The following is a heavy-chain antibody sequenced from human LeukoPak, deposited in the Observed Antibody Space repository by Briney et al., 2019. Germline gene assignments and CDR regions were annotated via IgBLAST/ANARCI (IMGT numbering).Heavy chain of an antibody. CDR3: ARSDCSSTSCWQAWFDP. Sequence: PSETLSLTCSVSDGSINSYYWNWIRRPPGKGLEWIGYIYYNGNTNYSPSLKSRVTMSVDTSRTQFSLRLSSVTAADTAVYYCARSDCSSTSCWQAWFDPWGQGTLVTVSS. J-gene: IGHJ5*02. V-gene: IGHV4-59*12. CDR2: IYYNGNT. D-gene: IGHD2-2*01. CDR1: DGSINSYY.